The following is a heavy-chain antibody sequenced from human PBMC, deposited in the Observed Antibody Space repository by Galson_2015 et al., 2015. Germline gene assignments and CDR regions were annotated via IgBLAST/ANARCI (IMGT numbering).Heavy chain of an antibody. J-gene: IGHJ4*02. CDR3: ARQDYDSSGHYDFDY. Sequence: ETLSLTCTVSGGSISSISTYYWGWIRQPPGKGLEWIGNIYYSGSTNYNPSLKSRVTIYVDTSKNQFSLKLRSVTAADTAVYYCARQDYDSSGHYDFDYWGRGTLVTVSS. CDR1: GGSISSISTYY. CDR2: IYYSGST. D-gene: IGHD3-22*01. V-gene: IGHV4-39*01.